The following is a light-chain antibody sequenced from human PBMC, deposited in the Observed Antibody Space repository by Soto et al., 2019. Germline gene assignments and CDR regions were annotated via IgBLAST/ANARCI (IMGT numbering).Light chain of an antibody. CDR1: SSDVGSYNL. V-gene: IGLV2-23*01. CDR2: EGS. J-gene: IGLJ2*01. CDR3: CSYAVKV. Sequence: QSALTQPASVSGSPGQSITISCTGTSSDVGSYNLVSWYQQHPGKAPKLMIYEGSKRPSGVSNRFSGSKSGNTASLTISGLQGDDEADYYCCSYAVKVFGGGTKLTVL.